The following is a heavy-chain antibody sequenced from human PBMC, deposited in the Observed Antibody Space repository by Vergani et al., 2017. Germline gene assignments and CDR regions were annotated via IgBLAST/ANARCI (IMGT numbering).Heavy chain of an antibody. CDR3: AKSPVWFGELWGFDY. V-gene: IGHV3-23*01. CDR2: ISGSGGST. CDR1: GFTFSSYA. J-gene: IGHJ4*02. D-gene: IGHD3-10*01. Sequence: EVQLLESGGGLVQPGGSLRLSCAASGFTFSSYAMSWVRQAPGKGLEWVSAISGSGGSTYYAHSVKGRFTISRDNSKNTLYLQMNSLRAEDTAVYYCAKSPVWFGELWGFDYWGQGTLVTVSS.